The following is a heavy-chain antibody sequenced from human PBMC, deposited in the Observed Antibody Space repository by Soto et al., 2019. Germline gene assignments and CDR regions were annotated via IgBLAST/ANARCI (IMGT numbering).Heavy chain of an antibody. CDR3: ARDPAGDCSSTSCYHYYYYYGMDV. CDR1: GFTFSDYY. CDR2: ISIGGSTI. J-gene: IGHJ6*02. V-gene: IGHV3-11*04. D-gene: IGHD2-2*01. Sequence: GGSLRLSCAASGFTFSDYYMSWIRQAPGKGLEWVSHISIGGSTIYYADSVKGRFTISRDNAKNSLYLQMNSLRAEDTAVYYCARDPAGDCSSTSCYHYYYYYGMDVWGQGTTVTVSS.